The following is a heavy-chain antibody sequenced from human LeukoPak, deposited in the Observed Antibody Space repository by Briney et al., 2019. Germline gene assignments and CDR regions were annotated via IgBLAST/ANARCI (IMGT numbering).Heavy chain of an antibody. CDR3: ARGIGDCYFDY. CDR1: GFTFTSYG. D-gene: IGHD2-21*02. CDR2: IYSGGST. J-gene: IGHJ4*02. Sequence: GGSLRLSCAASGFTFTSYGMNWVRQAPGKGLEWVSVIYSGGSTYYADSVKGRFTISRDNSKNTLYLQMNSLRAEDTAVYYCARGIGDCYFDYWGQGTLVTVSS. V-gene: IGHV3-53*01.